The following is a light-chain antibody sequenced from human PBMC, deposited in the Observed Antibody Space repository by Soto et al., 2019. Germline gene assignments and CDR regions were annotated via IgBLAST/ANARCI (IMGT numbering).Light chain of an antibody. J-gene: IGKJ2*01. CDR3: QQSYSTPPT. CDR2: AAS. Sequence: DIQMTQSPSSLSASVGDRVTITCRASQSISSYLNWYQQKPQKAPKLLIYAASSLQSGVPSRCSGSGSGTDFTLTISSLQPEDFATYYCQQSYSTPPTFGQGTKLEIK. V-gene: IGKV1-39*01. CDR1: QSISSY.